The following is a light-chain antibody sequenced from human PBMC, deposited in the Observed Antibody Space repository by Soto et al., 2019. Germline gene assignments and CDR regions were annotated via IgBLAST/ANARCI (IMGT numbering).Light chain of an antibody. CDR1: QNIKTY. CDR3: LQDYNYPWR. Sequence: IKVSKSPVSLSASIRESVKLSCRASQNIKTYLNWYQQKPGKAPNLLISDVSSLESGVPSRFSGGGSGTEFTLTISSLQPEDFATYYCLQDYNYPWRSAQGAKVDI. V-gene: IGKV1-6*01. J-gene: IGKJ1*01. CDR2: DVS.